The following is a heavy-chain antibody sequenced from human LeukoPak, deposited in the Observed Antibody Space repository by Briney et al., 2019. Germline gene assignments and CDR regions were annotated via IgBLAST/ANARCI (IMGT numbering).Heavy chain of an antibody. Sequence: SVKVSCKASGGTFSSYAISWVRRAPGQGLEWMGGIIPIFGTANYAQKFQGRVTITADESTSTVYMELSSLRSEDTAVYFCARDSEVRRNLWHYWGQGTLVTVSS. CDR2: IIPIFGTA. CDR1: GGTFSSYA. V-gene: IGHV1-69*13. J-gene: IGHJ4*02. CDR3: ARDSEVRRNLWHY. D-gene: IGHD3-10*01.